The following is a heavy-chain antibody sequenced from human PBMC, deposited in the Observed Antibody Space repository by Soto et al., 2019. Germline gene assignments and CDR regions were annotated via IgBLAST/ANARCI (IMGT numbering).Heavy chain of an antibody. CDR2: VIPILGTT. Sequence: QVQLVQSGAEVKKPGSSVKVSCKASGGSFSTYAISWVRHAPGQGLEWMGGVIPILGTTNNAQKFQGRVTITADESAGTAYMELASLRSEDTAIYYCARHAITYYCTDMDVWGQGNTVTVSS. J-gene: IGHJ6*02. CDR3: ARHAITYYCTDMDV. D-gene: IGHD1-26*01. V-gene: IGHV1-69*12. CDR1: GGSFSTYA.